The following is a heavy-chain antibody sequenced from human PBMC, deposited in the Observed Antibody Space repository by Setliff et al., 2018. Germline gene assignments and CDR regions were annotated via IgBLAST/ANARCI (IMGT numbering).Heavy chain of an antibody. J-gene: IGHJ1*01. CDR1: GFTLRNSG. CDR3: AREGSIGWSQYFHH. CDR2: ISYDGFKI. D-gene: IGHD6-19*01. Sequence: PGESLKISCAASGFTLRNSGMHWVRQAPGRGLEWVTFISYDGFKIYYAESVKGRFTISRGISKNTLFLEIDSLRSEDTGLYYCAREGSIGWSQYFHHWGQGTPVTVSS. V-gene: IGHV3-30*03.